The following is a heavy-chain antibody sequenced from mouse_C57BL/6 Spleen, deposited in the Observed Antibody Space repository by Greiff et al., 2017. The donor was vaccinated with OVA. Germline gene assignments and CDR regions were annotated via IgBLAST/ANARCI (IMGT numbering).Heavy chain of an antibody. CDR2: IHPNSGST. CDR3: ATKAYYSNDDAMDY. J-gene: IGHJ4*01. CDR1: GYTFTSYW. Sequence: QVQLQQPGAELVKPGASVKLSCKASGYTFTSYWMHWVKQRPGQGLEWLGMIHPNSGSTNYNEKFKSKATLTVDKSSSTAYMQLSSLTSEDSAVYDCATKAYYSNDDAMDYWGQGTSVTVSS. V-gene: IGHV1-64*01. D-gene: IGHD2-5*01.